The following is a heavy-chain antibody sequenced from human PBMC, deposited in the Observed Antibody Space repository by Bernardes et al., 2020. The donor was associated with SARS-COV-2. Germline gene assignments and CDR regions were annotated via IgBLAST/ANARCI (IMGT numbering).Heavy chain of an antibody. J-gene: IGHJ5*02. CDR3: TTGGDIVVVPAAKGDQERKEERFDP. CDR2: IKSKTDGGTT. D-gene: IGHD2-2*01. Sequence: GGSLRLSCAASGFTFSNAWMSWVRQAPGKGLEWVGRIKSKTDGGTTDYAAPVKGRFTISRDDSKNTLYLQMNSLKTEDTAVYYCTTGGDIVVVPAAKGDQERKEERFDPWGQGTLVTVSS. CDR1: GFTFSNAW. V-gene: IGHV3-15*01.